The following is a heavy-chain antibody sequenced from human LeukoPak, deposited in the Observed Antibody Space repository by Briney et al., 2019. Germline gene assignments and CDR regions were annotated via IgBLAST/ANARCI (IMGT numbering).Heavy chain of an antibody. CDR2: ITHSGST. J-gene: IGHJ1*01. V-gene: IGHV4-34*01. Sequence: SGTLSLTCAVNGGSFTGLYWNWIRQPPGKGLEWIGEITHSGSTSYNPSLKSRATISVDTSRNQFSLKLSSMTAADTAVYYCLVAAAALGSQHWGQGTLVTVSS. D-gene: IGHD6-13*01. CDR1: GGSFTGLY. CDR3: LVAAAALGSQH.